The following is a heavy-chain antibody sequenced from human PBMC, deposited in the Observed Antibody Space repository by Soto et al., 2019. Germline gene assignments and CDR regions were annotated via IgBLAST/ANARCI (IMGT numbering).Heavy chain of an antibody. D-gene: IGHD6-6*01. CDR3: VRGLPNCSSCDS. Sequence: EVQLVESGGGLVQPGESLRLSCAASGFTFSSYWMHWIRQASGKGLMWVARVSSDGDNTVYATSVQGRFTISRDNAKNTLYLQMNRLSDADTAVYYCVRGLPNCSSCDSWGLGTLVTVSS. J-gene: IGHJ4*02. CDR1: GFTFSSYW. CDR2: VSSDGDNT. V-gene: IGHV3-74*01.